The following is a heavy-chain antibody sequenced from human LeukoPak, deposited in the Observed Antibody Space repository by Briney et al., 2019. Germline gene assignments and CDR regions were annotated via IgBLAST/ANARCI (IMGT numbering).Heavy chain of an antibody. D-gene: IGHD5-12*01. V-gene: IGHV1-2*02. J-gene: IGHJ4*02. CDR2: INPNSGGT. CDR3: ARLRADHFDY. Sequence: ASVKVSCKASGYTFTNYGISWVRQAPGQGLEWMGWINPNSGGTNYAQKFQGRVTMTRDTSISTAYMELSRLRSDDTAVYYCARLRADHFDYWGQGTLVTVSS. CDR1: GYTFTNYG.